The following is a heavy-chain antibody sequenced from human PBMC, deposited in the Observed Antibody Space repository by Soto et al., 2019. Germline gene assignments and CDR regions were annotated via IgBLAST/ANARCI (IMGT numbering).Heavy chain of an antibody. D-gene: IGHD3-22*01. Sequence: EVQLLESGGGLVQPGGSLRLSCAASGFTFSSYAMSWVRQAPGKGLEWVSAISGSGGSTYYADSVKGRFTISRDNSKNTLYLQMNSLRAEDTAVYYCAKDLSYYDSSGYYQAYWGQGTLVTVSS. CDR3: AKDLSYYDSSGYYQAY. CDR1: GFTFSSYA. V-gene: IGHV3-23*01. J-gene: IGHJ4*02. CDR2: ISGSGGST.